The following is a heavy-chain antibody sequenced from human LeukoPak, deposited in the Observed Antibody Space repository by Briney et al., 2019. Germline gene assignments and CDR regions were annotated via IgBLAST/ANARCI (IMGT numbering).Heavy chain of an antibody. J-gene: IGHJ4*02. V-gene: IGHV3-30*18. CDR2: ILSDGSGD. CDR3: AKTVGANKNYFDY. Sequence: GGSLRLSCAASGFSFNNYDMHWVRQAPGKGLEGVAVILSDGSGDHFADSVRGRFTISRDNSKNTLYLQMNGLRAEDTAVYYCAKTVGANKNYFDYWGQGTLVTVSS. D-gene: IGHD1-26*01. CDR1: GFSFNNYD.